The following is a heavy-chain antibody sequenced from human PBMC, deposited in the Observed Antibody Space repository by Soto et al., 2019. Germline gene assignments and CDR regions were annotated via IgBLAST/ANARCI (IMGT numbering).Heavy chain of an antibody. Sequence: QITLKESGPTLVKPTQTLTLTCTFSGFSLSTSRVGVGWIRQPPGKALEWLAVIYWDDAKTYRPSLKSRLTITKDTSKNQVALTRTNMYPVDTATYYCEHAYGGRSLYWGQGTLVTVSS. CDR3: EHAYGGRSLY. V-gene: IGHV2-5*02. CDR2: IYWDDAK. J-gene: IGHJ4*02. D-gene: IGHD1-26*01. CDR1: GFSLSTSRVG.